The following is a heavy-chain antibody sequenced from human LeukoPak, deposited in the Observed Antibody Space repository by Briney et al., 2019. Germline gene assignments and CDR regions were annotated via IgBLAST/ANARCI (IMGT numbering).Heavy chain of an antibody. CDR1: GFTFSSYA. V-gene: IGHV3-23*01. J-gene: IGHJ5*02. D-gene: IGHD6-13*01. CDR3: AKGNQGIAAAGTSTWFDP. CDR2: ISGSGGST. Sequence: GGTLRLSCAASGFTFSSYAMSWIRQAPGKGLEWVSAISGSGGSTYYADSVKGRFTISRDNSKNTLYLQMNSLRAEDTAVYYCAKGNQGIAAAGTSTWFDPWGQGTLVTVSS.